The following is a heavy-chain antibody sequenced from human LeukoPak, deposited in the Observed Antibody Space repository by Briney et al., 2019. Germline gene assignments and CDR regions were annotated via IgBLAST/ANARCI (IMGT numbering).Heavy chain of an antibody. CDR3: ARIPSRSLAVAGRYYYYYYGMDV. CDR1: GGSFSRYY. V-gene: IGHV4-34*01. CDR2: INHSGSN. Sequence: SDPLSLICAVYGGSFSRYYWRWIRHPTGKGLEWIGEINHSGSNNYNPSLKSRVTISVDTSKNQFSLKLSSVTAADTAVYYCARIPSRSLAVAGRYYYYYYGMDVWGQGTTVTVSS. D-gene: IGHD6-19*01. J-gene: IGHJ6*02.